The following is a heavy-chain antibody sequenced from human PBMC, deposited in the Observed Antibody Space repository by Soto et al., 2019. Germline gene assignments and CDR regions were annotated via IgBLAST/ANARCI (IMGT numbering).Heavy chain of an antibody. CDR3: ARQFDSDTSGYYYAY. V-gene: IGHV1-69*13. J-gene: IGHJ4*02. D-gene: IGHD3-22*01. CDR2: IMPIFGSA. Sequence: ASVKVSCKASGGTFSTNTISWVRQAPGQGLEWMGGIMPIFGSANYAQKFQGRVTITADEYTRTVYMELCRLRYEDTAVYYCARQFDSDTSGYYYAYWGQGTLVTVSS. CDR1: GGTFSTNT.